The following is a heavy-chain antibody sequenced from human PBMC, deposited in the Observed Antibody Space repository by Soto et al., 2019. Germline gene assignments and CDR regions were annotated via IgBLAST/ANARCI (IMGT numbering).Heavy chain of an antibody. J-gene: IGHJ6*03. V-gene: IGHV4-31*03. CDR2: IYYSGST. Sequence: QVQLQESGPGLVKPSQTLSLTCTVSGGSISSGGYYWSWIRQHPGKGLEWIGYIYYSGSTYYNPSLKSRVTISVDTSKNQCSLKLSSVTAADTAVYYCARGSQWLLYGSTHYYYYMDVWGKGTTVTVSS. CDR3: ARGSQWLLYGSTHYYYYMDV. D-gene: IGHD3-3*01. CDR1: GGSISSGGYY.